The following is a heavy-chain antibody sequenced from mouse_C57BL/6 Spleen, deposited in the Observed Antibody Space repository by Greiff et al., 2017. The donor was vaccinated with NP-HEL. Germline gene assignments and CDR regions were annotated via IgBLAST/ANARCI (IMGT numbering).Heavy chain of an antibody. CDR2: IYPGGGYT. J-gene: IGHJ2*01. V-gene: IGHV1-63*01. CDR3: ARGGTRSNYSCDY. D-gene: IGHD2-5*01. Sequence: VKLMESGAELVRPGTSVKMSCKASGYTFTNYWIGWAKQRPGHGLEWIGDIYPGGGYTNYNEKFKGKATLTADKSSSTAYMQFSSLTSEDSAIYYCARGGTRSNYSCDYWGQGTTLTVSS. CDR1: GYTFTNYW.